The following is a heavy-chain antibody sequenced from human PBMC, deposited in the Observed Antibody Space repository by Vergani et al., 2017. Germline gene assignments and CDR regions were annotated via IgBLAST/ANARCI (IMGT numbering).Heavy chain of an antibody. CDR1: GFTFSSYA. V-gene: IGHV3-23*03. D-gene: IGHD2-2*01. Sequence: EVQLLESGGGLVQPGGSLRLSCAASGFTFSSYAMSWVRQAPGKGLEWVSVIYSGGSSTYYADSVKGRFTISRDNSKNTLYLQMNRLRAEDTAVYYCAKDRDIVVVPAKDYMDVWGKGTTVTVSS. CDR3: AKDRDIVVVPAKDYMDV. CDR2: IYSGGSST. J-gene: IGHJ6*03.